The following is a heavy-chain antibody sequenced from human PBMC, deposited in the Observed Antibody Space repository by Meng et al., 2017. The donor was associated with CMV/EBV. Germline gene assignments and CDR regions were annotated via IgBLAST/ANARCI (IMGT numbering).Heavy chain of an antibody. CDR2: IYWDDDK. Sequence: TLNASGPPLVKPHQTLPLPCTFFGFSLSTSGVVWGCIRQPPGKALEWLALIYWDDDKRYSPSLKSRLTITKDTSKNQVVLTMTNMDPVDTATYYCAHQLRYFDWVNNWFDPWGQGTLVTVSS. CDR1: GFSLSTSGVV. D-gene: IGHD3-9*01. J-gene: IGHJ5*02. V-gene: IGHV2-5*02. CDR3: AHQLRYFDWVNNWFDP.